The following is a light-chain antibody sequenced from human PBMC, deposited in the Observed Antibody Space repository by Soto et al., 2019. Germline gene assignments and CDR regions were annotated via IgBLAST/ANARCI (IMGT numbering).Light chain of an antibody. Sequence: IVLAQSPGILSLSPGERATLSCRASQTVSTSYLAWYQQRPGQAPRLLIYGASSRATGIPDRFSGSGSGTDFTLTISGLEPEDFAVYYCQQYAGSVHTFGPGTRVEIK. CDR1: QTVSTSY. V-gene: IGKV3-20*01. CDR2: GAS. CDR3: QQYAGSVHT. J-gene: IGKJ1*01.